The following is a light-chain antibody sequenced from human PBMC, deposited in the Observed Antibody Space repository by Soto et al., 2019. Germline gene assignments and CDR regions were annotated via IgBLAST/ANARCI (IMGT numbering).Light chain of an antibody. CDR1: QSVSTN. Sequence: IVLTQSPAALSVSPRERATLSCRASQSVSTNLAWYQQKPGQPPRLLIYGASTRATGVPARFSGSGSGTEFTLTISSMQSEDVAVYYCQQYNAWPSRTFGQGTK. CDR2: GAS. V-gene: IGKV3-15*01. CDR3: QQYNAWPSRT. J-gene: IGKJ2*02.